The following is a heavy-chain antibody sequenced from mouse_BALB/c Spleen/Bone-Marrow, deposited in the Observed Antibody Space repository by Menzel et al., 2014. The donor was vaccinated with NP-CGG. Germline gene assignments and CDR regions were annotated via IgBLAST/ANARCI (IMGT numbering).Heavy chain of an antibody. J-gene: IGHJ3*01. V-gene: IGHV2-9*02. D-gene: IGHD2-4*01. Sequence: VKLVESGPGLVAPSQSLSITCTVSGFSLTSYGVHWVRQPPGKGLEWLGVIWAGGSTNYNSALMSRLSISKDNSKSQVFLKMNSLQTDDTAMYHCARYDYDWFAYWGQGTLVTVSA. CDR3: ARYDYDWFAY. CDR1: GFSLTSYG. CDR2: IWAGGST.